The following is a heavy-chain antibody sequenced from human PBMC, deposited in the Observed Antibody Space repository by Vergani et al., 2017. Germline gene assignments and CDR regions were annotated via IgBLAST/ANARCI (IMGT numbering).Heavy chain of an antibody. V-gene: IGHV3-48*04. CDR2: ISSSSSTI. Sequence: EVQLVESGGGLVQPGGSLRLSCAASGFTFSSYWMHWVRQAPGKGLVWVSYISSSSSTIYYADSVKGRFTISRDNAKNTLYLQMNSLRAEDTAVYYCAKSDPDSSSWYWEDYYYGMDVWGQGTTVTVSS. CDR3: AKSDPDSSSWYWEDYYYGMDV. J-gene: IGHJ6*02. CDR1: GFTFSSYW. D-gene: IGHD6-13*01.